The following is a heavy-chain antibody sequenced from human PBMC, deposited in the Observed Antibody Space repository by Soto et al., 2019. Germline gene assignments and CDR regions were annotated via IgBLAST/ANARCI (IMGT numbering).Heavy chain of an antibody. Sequence: SQTLSLTCAISGDSVSSNSAVWNWIRQSPSRGLEWLGRTYYKSRWDSDYAVSVKSRITINPDTSKNQFSLQLSSVTAADTAVYYCARGSPAASRYCSGGSCYSSALRPNWFDPWGQGTLVTVSS. CDR2: TYYKSRWDS. V-gene: IGHV6-1*01. J-gene: IGHJ5*02. CDR1: GDSVSSNSAV. CDR3: ARGSPAASRYCSGGSCYSSALRPNWFDP. D-gene: IGHD2-15*01.